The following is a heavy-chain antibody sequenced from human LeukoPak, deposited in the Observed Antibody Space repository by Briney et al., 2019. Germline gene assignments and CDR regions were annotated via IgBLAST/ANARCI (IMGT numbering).Heavy chain of an antibody. CDR1: GYSISSGYY. J-gene: IGHJ5*02. V-gene: IGHV4-38-2*01. CDR2: IYHSGST. D-gene: IGHD2-2*01. Sequence: SKTLSLTCAVSGYSISSGYYWGWIRQPPGKGLEWIGSIYHSGSTYYNPSLKSRVTISVDTSKNQFSLKLSSVTAADTAVYYCARQVPRDIVVAPARPFDPWGQGTLVTVSS. CDR3: ARQVPRDIVVAPARPFDP.